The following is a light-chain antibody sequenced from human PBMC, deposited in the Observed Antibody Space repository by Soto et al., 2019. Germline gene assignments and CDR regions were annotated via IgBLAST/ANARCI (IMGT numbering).Light chain of an antibody. Sequence: QSALTQPASVSGSPGQSITISCTGTSSDVGAYNYVSWYQQDPGNAPKLVIYEVSNRPSGISNRFSGSKSGNTASLTIAGLQAEDEADYYCSSYTSSTTVLFGGGTKLTVL. CDR3: SSYTSSTTVL. CDR2: EVS. CDR1: SSDVGAYNY. J-gene: IGLJ2*01. V-gene: IGLV2-14*01.